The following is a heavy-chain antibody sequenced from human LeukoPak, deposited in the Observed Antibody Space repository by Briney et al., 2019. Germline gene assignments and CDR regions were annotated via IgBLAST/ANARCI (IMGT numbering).Heavy chain of an antibody. Sequence: ASVKVSCKASGYTFTGYYMHWVRQAPGQGLEWMGWINPNSGGTNYAQKFQGWVTMTRDTSISTAYMELSRLRSDDTAVYYCARGRTYYDILTGLSPSNDAFDIWGQGTMVTVSS. V-gene: IGHV1-2*04. CDR2: INPNSGGT. D-gene: IGHD3-9*01. CDR3: ARGRTYYDILTGLSPSNDAFDI. J-gene: IGHJ3*02. CDR1: GYTFTGYY.